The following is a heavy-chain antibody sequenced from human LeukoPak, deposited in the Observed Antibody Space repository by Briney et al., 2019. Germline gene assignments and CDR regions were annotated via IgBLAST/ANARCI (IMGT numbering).Heavy chain of an antibody. Sequence: GSSVKVSCKASGGTFSSYAISWVRQAPGQGLEWMGGIIPIFGTANYAQKFQGRVTITTDESTSTAYMELSSLRSEDTAVYYCARGSLLVDGSSWFCDYWGQGTLVTVSS. V-gene: IGHV1-69*05. J-gene: IGHJ4*02. D-gene: IGHD6-13*01. CDR2: IIPIFGTA. CDR1: GGTFSSYA. CDR3: ARGSLLVDGSSWFCDY.